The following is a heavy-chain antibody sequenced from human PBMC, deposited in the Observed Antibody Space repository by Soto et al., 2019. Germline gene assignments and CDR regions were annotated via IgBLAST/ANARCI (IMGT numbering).Heavy chain of an antibody. CDR1: GFTFSSYW. CDR3: ARDKSNWNAAGDY. V-gene: IGHV3-74*01. Sequence: EVQLVESGGGLVQPGGSLRLSCAASGFTFSSYWMHWVRQVPGKGLLWVSRINGDGSTTNYGASVKGRFTISRDNAKNTLYLQMNSLRADDTAVYYCARDKSNWNAAGDYWGQGTLVTVSS. J-gene: IGHJ4*02. CDR2: INGDGSTT. D-gene: IGHD1-20*01.